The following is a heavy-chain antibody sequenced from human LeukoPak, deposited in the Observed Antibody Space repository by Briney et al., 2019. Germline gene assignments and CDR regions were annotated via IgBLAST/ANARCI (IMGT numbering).Heavy chain of an antibody. CDR3: AKASGSYYGLDY. V-gene: IGHV3-9*01. D-gene: IGHD1-26*01. CDR1: GLTFDDYA. J-gene: IGHJ4*02. Sequence: GGSLRLSCAASGLTFDDYAMHWVRQAPGKGLEWVSGISWNSGSIGYADSVKGRFTISRDNAKNSLYLQMNSLRAEDTALYYCAKASGSYYGLDYWGQGTLVTVSS. CDR2: ISWNSGSI.